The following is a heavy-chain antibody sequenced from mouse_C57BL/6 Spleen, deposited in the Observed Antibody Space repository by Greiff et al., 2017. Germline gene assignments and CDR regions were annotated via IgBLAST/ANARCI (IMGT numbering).Heavy chain of an antibody. Sequence: DVMLVESGGDLVKPGGSLKLSCAASGFTFSSYGMSWVRQTPDKRLEWVATISSGGSYTYYPDSVKGRFTISRDNAKNTLYLQMSSLKSEDTAMYYCARGITTVRGFDLWGTGTTVTVSS. D-gene: IGHD1-1*01. CDR2: ISSGGSYT. V-gene: IGHV5-6*02. J-gene: IGHJ1*03. CDR3: ARGITTVRGFDL. CDR1: GFTFSSYG.